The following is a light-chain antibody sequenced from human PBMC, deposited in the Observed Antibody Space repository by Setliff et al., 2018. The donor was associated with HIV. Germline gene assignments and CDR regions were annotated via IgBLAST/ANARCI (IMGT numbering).Light chain of an antibody. CDR2: EVS. CDR3: SSYTSRNTLV. Sequence: SALPQPASVSGSPGQSITISCTGTSSDVGGFNYVSWYQHHPGKAPKLMIYEVSNRPSGISNRFSGSKSGNTASLTISGLQAEDEADYYCSSYTSRNTLVFGTGTKVTVL. V-gene: IGLV2-14*01. CDR1: SSDVGGFNY. J-gene: IGLJ1*01.